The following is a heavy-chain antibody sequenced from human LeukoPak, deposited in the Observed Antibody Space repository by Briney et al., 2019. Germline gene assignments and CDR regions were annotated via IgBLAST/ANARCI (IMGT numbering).Heavy chain of an antibody. V-gene: IGHV3-23*01. J-gene: IGHJ4*02. CDR1: GFTFSSYA. Sequence: GGSLRLSCAASGFTFSSYAMTWVRQAPGKGLEWVSTISGSGGSIYYADSVKGRFTISRDNSKNTLYLQMNSLRAEDTAVYYCARPFRWNYFDYWGQGTLVTVSS. D-gene: IGHD4-23*01. CDR2: ISGSGGSI. CDR3: ARPFRWNYFDY.